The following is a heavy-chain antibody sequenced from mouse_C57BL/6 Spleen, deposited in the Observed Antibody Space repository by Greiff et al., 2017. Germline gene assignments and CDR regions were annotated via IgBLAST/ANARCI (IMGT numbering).Heavy chain of an antibody. D-gene: IGHD2-4*01. CDR2: ISSGGSYT. CDR1: GFTFSSYG. CDR3: ARDNDYWFAY. J-gene: IGHJ3*01. V-gene: IGHV5-6*01. Sequence: VQLQQSGGDLVKPGGSLKLSCAASGFTFSSYGMSWVRQTPDKRLEWVATISSGGSYTYYPDSVKGRFTISRDNAKNTLYLQMSSLKSEDTAMYYCARDNDYWFAYWGQGTLVTVSA.